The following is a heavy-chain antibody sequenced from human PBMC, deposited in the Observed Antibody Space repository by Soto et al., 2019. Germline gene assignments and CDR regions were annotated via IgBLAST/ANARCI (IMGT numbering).Heavy chain of an antibody. Sequence: EVQLVESGGGLVKPGGSLRLSCAASGFSFSSYSMNWVRQAPGKGLEWVASITTSSSYIQYADSVKGRFTISRDNAKNSRYLQMDSRRVEDTAVYYWAKGGWVELRGVDYWGQGTLVTVSS. D-gene: IGHD3-10*01. CDR3: AKGGWVELRGVDY. CDR2: ITTSSSYI. J-gene: IGHJ4*02. V-gene: IGHV3-21*01. CDR1: GFSFSSYS.